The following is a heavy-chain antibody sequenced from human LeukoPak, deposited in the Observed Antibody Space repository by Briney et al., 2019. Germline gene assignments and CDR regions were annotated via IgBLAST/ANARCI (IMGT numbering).Heavy chain of an antibody. CDR2: IYYSGST. D-gene: IGHD4-4*01. V-gene: IGHV4-30-4*01. Sequence: PSETLSLTCTVSGGSISSGDYYWSWIRQPPGKGLEWIGYIYYSGSTYYNPSLKSRVTISVDTSKNQFSLKLSSVTAADTAVYYCARLLLTTLPFDYWSQGTLVTVSS. CDR1: GGSISSGDYY. J-gene: IGHJ4*02. CDR3: ARLLLTTLPFDY.